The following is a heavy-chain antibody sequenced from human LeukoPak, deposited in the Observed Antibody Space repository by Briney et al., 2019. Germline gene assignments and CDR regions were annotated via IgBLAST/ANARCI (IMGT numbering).Heavy chain of an antibody. CDR3: ARWGLSHGVILPAY. CDR2: INPNSGGT. Sequence: GASVKVSCKASEYTFTGYYMHWVRQAPGQGLEWMGWINPNSGGTNYAQKFQGRVTITRDTSASTAYMELSSLRSEDTAVYYCARWGLSHGVILPAYWGQGTLVTVSS. CDR1: EYTFTGYY. V-gene: IGHV1-2*02. J-gene: IGHJ4*02. D-gene: IGHD3-9*01.